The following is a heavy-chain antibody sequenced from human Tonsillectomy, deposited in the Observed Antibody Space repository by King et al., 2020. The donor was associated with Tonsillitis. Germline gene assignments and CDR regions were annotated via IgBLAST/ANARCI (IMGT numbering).Heavy chain of an antibody. J-gene: IGHJ6*03. D-gene: IGHD3-3*01. CDR3: ARGPPELRFLDMDV. V-gene: IGHV3-30*10. CDR2: ISYEGSNK. Sequence: VQLVESGGGVVQPGRSLRLSCAASGFIFNNYALHWVRQAPGKGLEWGAVISYEGSNKYYTYSVKGRFPISRDSSKNTLYLQMTSLRAEDTAVYYCARGPPELRFLDMDVWGTGTTVTVSS. CDR1: GFIFNNYA.